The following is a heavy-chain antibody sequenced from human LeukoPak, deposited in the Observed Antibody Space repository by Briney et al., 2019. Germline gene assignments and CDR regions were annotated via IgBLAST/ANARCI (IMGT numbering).Heavy chain of an antibody. CDR3: ARDDYRGVTNFDP. CDR1: GGSISPYF. D-gene: IGHD3-10*01. CDR2: ISYPGNT. Sequence: SETLSLTCTVSGGSISPYFWSWIRQPPGKGLEWIGYISYPGNTNYNPSLKSRVTMSVDTSKNQFSLQLTSVTAADTAVYYCARDDYRGVTNFDPWGQGTLVTVSS. V-gene: IGHV4-59*01. J-gene: IGHJ5*02.